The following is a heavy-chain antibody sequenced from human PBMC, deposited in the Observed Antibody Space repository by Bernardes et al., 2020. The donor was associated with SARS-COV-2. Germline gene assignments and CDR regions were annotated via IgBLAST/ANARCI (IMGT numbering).Heavy chain of an antibody. CDR3: AREDPTAMSLAF. Sequence: ASVKVSCKASGYTITGYYIHWVRQAPGQGLEWMGWINPNSGGTNPAQQFQGWVTLTRDTSLNTVYLEMSRLKFDDTAVYYCAREDPTAMSLAFWGQGTQVTVSS. CDR2: INPNSGGT. CDR1: GYTITGYY. V-gene: IGHV1-2*04. D-gene: IGHD2-2*01. J-gene: IGHJ4*02.